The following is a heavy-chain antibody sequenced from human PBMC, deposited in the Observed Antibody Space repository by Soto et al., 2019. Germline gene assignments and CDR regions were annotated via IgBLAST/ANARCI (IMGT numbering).Heavy chain of an antibody. CDR3: ARGTSWQLPFDY. CDR2: ISYSGIT. CDR1: SDSISSYY. J-gene: IGHJ4*02. D-gene: IGHD6-13*01. V-gene: IGHV4-59*01. Sequence: QVQLQESGPGLVKPSETLSLTCTVSSDSISSYYWSWIRQPPGKRLEWIGYISYSGITDYNPSLKSRVTISGDTYKNQFSLKVSSVTAADTAIYYCARGTSWQLPFDYWGQGNLVTVSS.